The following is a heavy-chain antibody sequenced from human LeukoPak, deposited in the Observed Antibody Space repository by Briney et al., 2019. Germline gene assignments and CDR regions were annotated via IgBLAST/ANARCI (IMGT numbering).Heavy chain of an antibody. J-gene: IGHJ4*02. CDR2: INPKNSGT. CDR3: TRVTVTTLFDH. V-gene: IGHV1-2*04. D-gene: IGHD4-17*01. Sequence: ASVKVSCKTSGYTFSDYYIHWVRQAPGQGLEWMGWINPKNSGTKYAQKFQGWITMTTDTSTSTAYMELTSLGSNDTAVYYCTRVTVTTLFDHWGPGTLVTVSS. CDR1: GYTFSDYY.